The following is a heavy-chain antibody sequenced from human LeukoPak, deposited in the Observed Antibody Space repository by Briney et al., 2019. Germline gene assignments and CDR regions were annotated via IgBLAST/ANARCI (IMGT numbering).Heavy chain of an antibody. D-gene: IGHD1-20*01. Sequence: TGGSLRLSCAASGFTFRNYWMSWIRQAPGRGLEWVANIKLDGTQKNYIQSVRGRFTISRDNARNFLYLQLSSLRAEDTAVYYCARLLVYNSGGEAFDHWGQGTLVTVSS. J-gene: IGHJ4*02. CDR3: ARLLVYNSGGEAFDH. V-gene: IGHV3-7*01. CDR1: GFTFRNYW. CDR2: IKLDGTQK.